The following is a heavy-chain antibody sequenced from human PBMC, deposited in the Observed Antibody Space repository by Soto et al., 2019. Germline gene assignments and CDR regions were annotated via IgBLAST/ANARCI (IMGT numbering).Heavy chain of an antibody. CDR1: GYNFRNFG. CDR3: AREGYSSGFDPFDF. D-gene: IGHD5-18*01. V-gene: IGHV1-18*01. CDR2: ISGYNGRT. J-gene: IGHJ3*01. Sequence: QVQLEQSGDAVKKPGASVKVSCKASGYNFRNFGITWVRQASGLGLEWLGWISGYNGRTSSARNFRDRVVLTTDTAKNTAYMELRSLTSDDTAIYYCAREGYSSGFDPFDFWGQGTKVTVSS.